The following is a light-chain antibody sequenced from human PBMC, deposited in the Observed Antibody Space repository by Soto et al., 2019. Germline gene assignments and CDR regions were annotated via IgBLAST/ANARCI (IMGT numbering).Light chain of an antibody. Sequence: EIVLTQSPATLSLSPGERATLSCRASQSVSNFLAWYQQKPGQAPRLLIYHASNRATGIPARFSGSGSVTDFTLTISTLEPEDFAVYYCQQHINRLSFGGGTKVDIK. CDR3: QQHINRLS. J-gene: IGKJ4*01. CDR1: QSVSNF. CDR2: HAS. V-gene: IGKV3-11*01.